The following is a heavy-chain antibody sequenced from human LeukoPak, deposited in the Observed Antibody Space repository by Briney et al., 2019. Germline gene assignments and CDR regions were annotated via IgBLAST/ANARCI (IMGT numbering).Heavy chain of an antibody. D-gene: IGHD3-10*01. CDR2: INHSGST. J-gene: IGHJ6*03. V-gene: IGHV4-34*01. CDR3: ARGQSGSTGRYYYYYMDV. CDR1: GGSFSGYY. Sequence: SETLSLTCAVYGGSFSGYYWSWIRQPPGKGLEWIGEINHSGSTNYNPSLKSRVTISVDTSRNQFSLKLSSVTAADTAVYYCARGQSGSTGRYYYYYMDVWGKGTTVTVSS.